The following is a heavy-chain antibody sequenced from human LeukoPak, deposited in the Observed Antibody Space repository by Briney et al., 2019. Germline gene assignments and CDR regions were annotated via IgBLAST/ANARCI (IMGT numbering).Heavy chain of an antibody. D-gene: IGHD2-2*01. J-gene: IGHJ4*02. Sequence: PSETLSLTCTVSGYSISSGHYWGWIRQPPGKGLEWIGSIYEGETTYYNPSLKTRLTISLDTSKNQFSLKLSSVTAADTAVYYCARDRVPAARGEFDYWGQGTLVTVSS. CDR3: ARDRVPAARGEFDY. CDR1: GYSISSGHY. V-gene: IGHV4-38-2*02. CDR2: IYEGETT.